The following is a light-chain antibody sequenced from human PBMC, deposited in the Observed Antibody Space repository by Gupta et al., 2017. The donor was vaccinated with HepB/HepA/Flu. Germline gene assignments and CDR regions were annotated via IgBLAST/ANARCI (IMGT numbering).Light chain of an antibody. Sequence: EIVLTQSPATLSLSHGERATLSCRASQSVSSYLAWYQQKPGQAHRLLIYDASNRATVIPARFSGSGSGTDFTLTISSLEPEDFAVYYCQQRSNWSTFGQGTKLEIK. J-gene: IGKJ2*01. CDR2: DAS. V-gene: IGKV3-11*01. CDR3: QQRSNWST. CDR1: QSVSSY.